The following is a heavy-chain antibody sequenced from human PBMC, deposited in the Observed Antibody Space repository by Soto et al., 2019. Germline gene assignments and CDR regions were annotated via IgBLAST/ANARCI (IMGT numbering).Heavy chain of an antibody. D-gene: IGHD7-27*01. CDR3: ARANTNGGSYFDH. Sequence: DVQLVESGGALIRPGGSLRLSCAASGFAVRSSYMTWVRPDPGKGLEWVSRINVGGSADDAALVQSRFTMARDNGKHPVFLRIDRLRAYDTAVYYCARANTNGGSYFDHWGQGTLVTVPS. V-gene: IGHV3-53*02. CDR2: INVGGSA. J-gene: IGHJ4*02. CDR1: GFAVRSSY.